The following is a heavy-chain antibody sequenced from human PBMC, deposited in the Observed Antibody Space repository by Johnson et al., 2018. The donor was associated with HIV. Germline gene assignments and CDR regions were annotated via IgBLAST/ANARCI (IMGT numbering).Heavy chain of an antibody. CDR2: IRYDGSNK. CDR1: GFTFSSYG. D-gene: IGHD1-26*01. Sequence: QVQLVESGGGLIQPGGSLRLSCAASGFTFSSYGMHWVRQAPGKGLEWAAFIRYDGSNKYYADSVKGRFTISRDNSKNTLYLQMNSLRAEDTAVYYCARDRKSGSYGVDAFDIWGQGTMVTVSS. CDR3: ARDRKSGSYGVDAFDI. J-gene: IGHJ3*02. V-gene: IGHV3-30*02.